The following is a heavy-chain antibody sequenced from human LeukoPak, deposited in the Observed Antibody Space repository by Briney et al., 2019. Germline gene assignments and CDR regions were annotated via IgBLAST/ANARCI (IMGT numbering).Heavy chain of an antibody. D-gene: IGHD3-10*01. CDR1: GFTVSSNY. J-gene: IGHJ6*02. CDR2: IYAGGST. V-gene: IGHV3-53*04. Sequence: PGGSLRLSGAASGFTVSSNYMSWVRQAPGKGLEWVSLIYAGGSTYYADAVEGRFTISRHNSKNTLHLQMNSLRVEDTAVYYCATAGSSELLWDYAMDVWGQGTTVTVSS. CDR3: ATAGSSELLWDYAMDV.